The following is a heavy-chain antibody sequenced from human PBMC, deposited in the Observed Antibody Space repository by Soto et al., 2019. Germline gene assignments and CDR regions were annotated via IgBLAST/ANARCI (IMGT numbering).Heavy chain of an antibody. D-gene: IGHD1-26*01. Sequence: PGGSLRLSCAASGFTFSSYAMSWVRQAPGKGLEWVSAISGSGGSTYYADSVKGRFTISRDNSKNTLYLQMNSLRAEDTAVYYCAKSPGSYNYYYYRMDVWGQGTTVTVSS. CDR3: AKSPGSYNYYYYRMDV. CDR1: GFTFSSYA. V-gene: IGHV3-23*01. CDR2: ISGSGGST. J-gene: IGHJ6*02.